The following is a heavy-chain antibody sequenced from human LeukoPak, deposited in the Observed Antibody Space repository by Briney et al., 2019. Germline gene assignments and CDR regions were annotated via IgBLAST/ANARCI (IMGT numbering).Heavy chain of an antibody. D-gene: IGHD4-11*01. V-gene: IGHV3-30*02. J-gene: IGHJ4*02. CDR3: AANDDYSNYIIDY. CDR2: IRYDGSNK. Sequence: PGRSLRLSCAASGFTFSSYGMHWVRQAPGKGLEWVAFIRYDGSNKYYADSVKGRFTISRDNSKNTLYLQMNSLRAEDTAVYYCAANDDYSNYIIDYWGQGTLVTVSS. CDR1: GFTFSSYG.